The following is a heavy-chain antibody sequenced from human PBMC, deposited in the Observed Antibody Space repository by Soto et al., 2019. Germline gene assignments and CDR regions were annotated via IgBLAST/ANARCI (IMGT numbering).Heavy chain of an antibody. Sequence: PSETLSLTCTVSGGSISSGGYYWSWIRQHPGKGLEWIGYIYYSGSTYYNPSLKSRVTISVDTSKNQFSLKLSSVTAADTAVYYCARDGSGSYSPYFDYWGQGTLVTVSS. V-gene: IGHV4-31*03. CDR1: GGSISSGGYY. J-gene: IGHJ4*02. CDR2: IYYSGST. D-gene: IGHD3-10*01. CDR3: ARDGSGSYSPYFDY.